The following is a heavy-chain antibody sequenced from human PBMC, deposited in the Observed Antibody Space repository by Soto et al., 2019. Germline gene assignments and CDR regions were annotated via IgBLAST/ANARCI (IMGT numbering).Heavy chain of an antibody. V-gene: IGHV4-30-2*01. CDR1: GGSISSGGYS. CDR2: IYHSGST. D-gene: IGHD1-26*01. Sequence: QLQLQESGSGLVKPSQTLSLTCAVSGGSISSGGYSWSWIRQPPGKGLEWIGYIYHSGSTYYNPSLKSRVTISVDRSKNQFPLKLSSVTAADTALYYCAAGGGLPRYYWGQGTLVTVSS. CDR3: AAGGGLPRYY. J-gene: IGHJ4*02.